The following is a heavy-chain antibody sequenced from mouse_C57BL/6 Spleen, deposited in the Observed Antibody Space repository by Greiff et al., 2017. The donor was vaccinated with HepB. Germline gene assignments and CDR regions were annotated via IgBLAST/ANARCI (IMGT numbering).Heavy chain of an antibody. CDR2: IYPGDGDT. Sequence: VKLQESGPELVKPGASVKISCKASGYAFSSSWMNWVKQRPGKGLEWIGRIYPGDGDTNYNGKFKGKATLTADKSSSTAYMQLSSLTSEDSAVYFCARPEAGYYYAMDYWGQGTSVTVSS. D-gene: IGHD4-1*01. CDR1: GYAFSSSW. CDR3: ARPEAGYYYAMDY. J-gene: IGHJ4*01. V-gene: IGHV1-82*01.